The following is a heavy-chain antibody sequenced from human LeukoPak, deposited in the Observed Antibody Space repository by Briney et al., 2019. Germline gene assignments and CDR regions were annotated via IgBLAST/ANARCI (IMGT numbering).Heavy chain of an antibody. CDR2: INPHDSTT. Sequence: GESLQISCRASGDTFTSDWIAWVRPLPGKGLQWMGLINPHDSTTKYSPPFQGRITISVDKSINTAYLKWSSLTASDTAVYYCAKHLRTSTPRHLDNWGQGTLVTVSS. CDR1: GDTFTSDW. CDR3: AKHLRTSTPRHLDN. D-gene: IGHD3-3*02. V-gene: IGHV5-51*01. J-gene: IGHJ4*02.